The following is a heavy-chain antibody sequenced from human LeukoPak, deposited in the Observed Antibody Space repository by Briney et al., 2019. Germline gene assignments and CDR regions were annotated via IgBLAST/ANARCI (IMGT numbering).Heavy chain of an antibody. CDR1: GFTFSTYW. D-gene: IGHD2-15*01. J-gene: IGHJ4*02. V-gene: IGHV3-7*01. CDR2: IKEDGSQK. Sequence: PGGSLRLSCAASGFTFSTYWMTWVRQAPGKGLEWVANIKEDGSQKYYVDSAKGRFTISRDNAKNSLYLQMDSLRAEDTAVYYCARDTGCAGGNCFSFYDSWGQGTLVTVSS. CDR3: ARDTGCAGGNCFSFYDS.